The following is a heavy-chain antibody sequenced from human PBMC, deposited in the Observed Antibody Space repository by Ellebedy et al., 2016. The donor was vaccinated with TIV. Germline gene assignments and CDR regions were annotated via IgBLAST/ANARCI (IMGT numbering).Heavy chain of an antibody. J-gene: IGHJ5*02. Sequence: MPSETLSLTCAVPGCSINSGDYSWSFIRQPPGKGLESFRYLYRRGRTYYNPSLKSPVTTSVDPSKNQFPLNLSSVTAADTAVYYCARDQALPRGRFDTWGQGTLVTVSS. CDR2: LYRRGRT. V-gene: IGHV4-30-2*01. CDR3: ARDQALPRGRFDT. CDR1: GCSINSGDYS.